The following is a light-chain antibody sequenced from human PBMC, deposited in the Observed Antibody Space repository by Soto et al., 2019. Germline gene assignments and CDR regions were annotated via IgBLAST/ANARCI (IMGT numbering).Light chain of an antibody. J-gene: IGLJ1*01. CDR1: SSNIGSNT. Sequence: QSVLTQPPSASGTPGQRVTISCSGSSSNIGSNTVNWYQQLPGTAPKLLNYSNNQRPSGVPDRFSGSKSGTSASLATSGHQSEDEADYYCAAWDDSLNGYVFGTGTKLTVL. CDR2: SNN. CDR3: AAWDDSLNGYV. V-gene: IGLV1-44*01.